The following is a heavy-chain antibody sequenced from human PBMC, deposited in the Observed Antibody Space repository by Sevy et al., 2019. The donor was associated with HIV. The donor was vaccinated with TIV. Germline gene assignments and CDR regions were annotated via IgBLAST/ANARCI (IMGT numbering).Heavy chain of an antibody. V-gene: IGHV4-38-2*02. J-gene: IGHJ4*02. CDR3: ARVLSRAMAIDY. Sequence: SETLSLACSVSAYSITSGHYWGWIRQPRGKGLEWIGSINHGGSTYYNPSLKSRVTISVDRSKNQFSLKLSSVTAADTAMYYCARVLSRAMAIDYWVRGTLVTVSS. CDR1: AYSITSGHY. CDR2: INHGGST. D-gene: IGHD5-18*01.